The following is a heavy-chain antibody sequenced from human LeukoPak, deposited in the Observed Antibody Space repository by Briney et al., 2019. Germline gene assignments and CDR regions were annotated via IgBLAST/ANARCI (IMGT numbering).Heavy chain of an antibody. D-gene: IGHD1-26*01. CDR2: ISAYNGNT. CDR3: AGYSNQVAPFVY. V-gene: IGHV1-18*01. J-gene: IGHJ4*02. Sequence: ASVKVSCKASGYTFTSYGISWVRQAPGQGLEWMGWISAYNGNTNYAQKFQGRVTITTDESTTTAYIELSSLRSEDTAVYYCAGYSNQVAPFVYWGQGTLVTVSS. CDR1: GYTFTSYG.